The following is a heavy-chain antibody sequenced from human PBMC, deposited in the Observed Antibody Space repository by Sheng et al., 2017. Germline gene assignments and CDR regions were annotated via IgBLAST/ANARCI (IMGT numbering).Heavy chain of an antibody. J-gene: IGHJ4*02. CDR3: ARGEYYYGSGSYYNDGRFDY. CDR2: IIPIFGTA. CDR1: GGTFSSYA. V-gene: IGHV1-69*05. Sequence: QVQLVQSGAEVKKPGSSVKVSCKASGGTFSSYAISWVRQAPGQGLEWMGGIIPIFGTANYAQKFQGRVTITTDESTSTAYMELSSLRSEDTAVYYCARGEYYYGSGSYYNDGRFDYWGQGTLVTVSS. D-gene: IGHD3-10*01.